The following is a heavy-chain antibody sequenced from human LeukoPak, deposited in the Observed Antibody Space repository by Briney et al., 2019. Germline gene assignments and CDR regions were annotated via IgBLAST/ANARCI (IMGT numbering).Heavy chain of an antibody. CDR1: GFTFSSYS. J-gene: IGHJ4*02. Sequence: PGGSLRLSCAASGFTFSSYSMNWVRQAPGKGLEWVSSISSSRIYIYYADSVKGRFTISRDNAKNSLYLEMNSLRAEDSAVYYCAGDGLLSGYYGSGTLYYFDYWGQGTLVTVSS. CDR2: ISSSRIYI. CDR3: AGDGLLSGYYGSGTLYYFDY. D-gene: IGHD3-10*01. V-gene: IGHV3-21*01.